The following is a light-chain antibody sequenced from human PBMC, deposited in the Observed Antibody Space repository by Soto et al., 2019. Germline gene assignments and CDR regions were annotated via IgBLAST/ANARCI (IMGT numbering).Light chain of an antibody. Sequence: DIQMTQSPSTLSASVGDRLTITGRASQSISSGLAWYQQKPAKAPKLLIYDAPSLESGVPSRFSGSGSGTEFTITISSLQPDDFAAYYCQQYNSDSATFGQGTKVEIK. CDR2: DAP. J-gene: IGKJ1*01. V-gene: IGKV1-5*01. CDR3: QQYNSDSAT. CDR1: QSISSG.